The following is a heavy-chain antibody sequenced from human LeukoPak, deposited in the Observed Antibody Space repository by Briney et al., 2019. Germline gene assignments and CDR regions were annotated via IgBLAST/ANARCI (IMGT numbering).Heavy chain of an antibody. J-gene: IGHJ4*02. CDR3: ARQQRGAFDY. Sequence: SQTLSLTCAISGDSVSSNTPAWNWIRQSPSRGLEWLGRTYYRSKWYNDYAVSVRSRITINPDTAKNQFSLQLNSVTPEDTAVYYCARQQRGAFDYWGQGTLVTGSS. V-gene: IGHV6-1*01. CDR2: TYYRSKWYN. D-gene: IGHD6-13*01. CDR1: GDSVSSNTPA.